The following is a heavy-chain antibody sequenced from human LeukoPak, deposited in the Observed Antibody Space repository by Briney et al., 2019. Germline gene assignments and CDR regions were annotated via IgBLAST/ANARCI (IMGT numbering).Heavy chain of an antibody. CDR1: GFTFSSYG. Sequence: GGSLRLSCAASGFTFSSYGMSWVRQAPGKGLEWVSAISGSGLYTYYADSVKGRFTISRDNSKNTLYLQMDSLRAEDTALYYCAKDALPRIAAAGTAYWGQGTLVTVSS. CDR3: AKDALPRIAAAGTAY. CDR2: ISGSGLYT. V-gene: IGHV3-23*01. J-gene: IGHJ4*02. D-gene: IGHD6-13*01.